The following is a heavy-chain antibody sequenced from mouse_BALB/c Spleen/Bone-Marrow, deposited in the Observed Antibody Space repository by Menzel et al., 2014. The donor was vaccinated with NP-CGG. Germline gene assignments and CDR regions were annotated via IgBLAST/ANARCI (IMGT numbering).Heavy chain of an antibody. CDR3: ARFPMDY. Sequence: VQLKHSGGGLVQPGGSLRLSCTTSGFTFTDYYMSWVRQPPGKAPEWLAFIRNKAYGYTTEYSASVRGRFTISRDNSQSILYLQMNTLRAEDSATYYCARFPMDYWGQGTSVTVSS. V-gene: IGHV7-3*02. CDR1: GFTFTDYY. CDR2: IRNKAYGYTT. J-gene: IGHJ4*01.